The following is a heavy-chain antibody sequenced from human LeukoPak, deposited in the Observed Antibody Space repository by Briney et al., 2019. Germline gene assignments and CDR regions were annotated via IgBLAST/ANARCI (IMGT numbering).Heavy chain of an antibody. V-gene: IGHV4-39*01. Sequence: PSETLSLTCTVSGGSISSSSYYWGRIRQPPGKGLEWIGSIYYSGSTYYNPSLKSRVTISIDTSKNQFSLKLSSVAAADTAVYYCARHGRAIVDYYYYMDVWGTGTTVTVSS. D-gene: IGHD3-22*01. CDR3: ARHGRAIVDYYYYMDV. CDR1: GGSISSSSYY. CDR2: IYYSGST. J-gene: IGHJ6*03.